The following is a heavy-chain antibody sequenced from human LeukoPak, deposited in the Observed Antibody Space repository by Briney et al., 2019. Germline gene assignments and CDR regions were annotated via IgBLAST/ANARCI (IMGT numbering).Heavy chain of an antibody. V-gene: IGHV3-11*04. D-gene: IGHD3-10*01. CDR1: GFTFSDYY. CDR3: ARAVFNPSSGSYIYYMDV. Sequence: PGGSLRLSCAASGFTFSDYYMSWIRQAPGKGLEWVSYISSSGSTIYYADSVKGRFTISRDNAKNSLYLQMNSLRAGDTAVYYCARAVFNPSSGSYIYYMDVWGKGTTVTISS. CDR2: ISSSGSTI. J-gene: IGHJ6*03.